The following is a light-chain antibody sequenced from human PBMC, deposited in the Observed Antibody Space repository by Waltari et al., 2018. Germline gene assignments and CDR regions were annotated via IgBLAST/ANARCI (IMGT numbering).Light chain of an antibody. CDR2: ENN. CDR1: SPNIGNNY. CDR3: ITKDTSLNAIV. Sequence: QPVLTQPPSVSAAPGQKVTIPCPGSSPNIGNNYVSWFQQLPGTAPKLLIYENNKRPSGTPDRFSGSKSGTSGTLDITGLQTGDEADYYCITKDTSLNAIVFGGGTKLTVL. V-gene: IGLV1-51*02. J-gene: IGLJ2*01.